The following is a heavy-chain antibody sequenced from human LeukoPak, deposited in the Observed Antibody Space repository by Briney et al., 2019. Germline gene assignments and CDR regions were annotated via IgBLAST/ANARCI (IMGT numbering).Heavy chain of an antibody. J-gene: IGHJ5*02. V-gene: IGHV4-34*01. CDR2: GDHSGGT. CDR3: AKNGQSGFSFDP. Sequence: PSETLSLTCAIYGGSFTGYYWSWIRQSPGKGLEWIGEGDHSGGTKYNPSLKSRVTISADSSKNQFSLRLTSVTAADTAVYYCAKNGQSGFSFDPWGQGTLVTVSS. CDR1: GGSFTGYY. D-gene: IGHD1-26*01.